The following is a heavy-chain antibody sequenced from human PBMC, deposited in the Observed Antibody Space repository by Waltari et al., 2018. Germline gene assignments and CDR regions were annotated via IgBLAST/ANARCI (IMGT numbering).Heavy chain of an antibody. CDR1: GGPFRRSV. CDR2: MIPVVNIR. J-gene: IGHJ4*02. Sequence: QLEQSGAEVKKPGSSVRVSCQASGGPFRRSVFAWVRQAPGQGPEWMGGMIPVVNIRNYAQKFQGRGTISADESTTTGYMDLSSLTSEDTAMYYCVRAPGTTAISTDGGYFDSWGQGTLVIVSS. CDR3: VRAPGTTAISTDGGYFDS. D-gene: IGHD2-8*02. V-gene: IGHV1-69*01.